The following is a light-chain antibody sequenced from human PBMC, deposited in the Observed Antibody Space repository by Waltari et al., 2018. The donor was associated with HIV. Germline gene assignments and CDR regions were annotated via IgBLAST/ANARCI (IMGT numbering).Light chain of an antibody. CDR3: AAWDDSLSGVV. J-gene: IGLJ2*01. CDR1: SSNIGSNY. CDR2: RDN. V-gene: IGLV1-47*01. Sequence: QSVLTQPPSASGTPGQRVPISCSGSSSNIGSNYVYWYQQLPGTAPKLHIDRDNQLPARIPDRFAVSQAGTAASLAISGLRSEDEADYYCAAWDDSLSGVVFGGGTKLTVL.